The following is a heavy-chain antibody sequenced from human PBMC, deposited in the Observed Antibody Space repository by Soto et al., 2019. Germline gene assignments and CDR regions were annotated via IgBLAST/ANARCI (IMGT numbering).Heavy chain of an antibody. Sequence: QVQLVQSGAEVKKPGASVKVSCKASGYTFTTYGINWLRQVPGQGLEWMGWISGYSGNTNFAQKFEDRLTLTTDTSTNTAYMELRTLRSDDTAVYYCARGVSIDYNWVDPWGQGTLVTVSS. CDR2: ISGYSGNT. V-gene: IGHV1-18*01. CDR1: GYTFTTYG. CDR3: ARGVSIDYNWVDP. J-gene: IGHJ5*02. D-gene: IGHD3-9*01.